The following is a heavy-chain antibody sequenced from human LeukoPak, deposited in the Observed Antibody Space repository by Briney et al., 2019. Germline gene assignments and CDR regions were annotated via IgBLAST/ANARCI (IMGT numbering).Heavy chain of an antibody. CDR2: INPNSGGT. CDR1: GYTFTGYY. Sequence: ASVKVSCKASGYTFTGYYMHWVRQAPGQGLEWMGWINPNSGGTNYAQKFQGRVTMTEDTSTDTAYMELSSLRSEDTAVYYCAARAYYYDSSGSPFDYWGQGTLVTVSS. J-gene: IGHJ4*02. CDR3: AARAYYYDSSGSPFDY. D-gene: IGHD3-22*01. V-gene: IGHV1-2*02.